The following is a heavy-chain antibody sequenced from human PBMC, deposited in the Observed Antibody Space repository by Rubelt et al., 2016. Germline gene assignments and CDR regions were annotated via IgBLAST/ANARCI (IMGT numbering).Heavy chain of an antibody. D-gene: IGHD2-21*02. CDR2: INHSGST. V-gene: IGHV4-34*01. J-gene: IGHJ3*02. CDR3: AREVYCGGDCYSEDAFDI. CDR1: GGSFSGYY. Sequence: QVQLQQWGAGLLKPSETLSLTCAVYGGSFSGYYWSWIRQPPGKGLEWIGEINHSGSTNYNPSLKSRVTLSVDTSKNQFALKLSSVTAADTAVYYCAREVYCGGDCYSEDAFDIWGQGTMVTVSS.